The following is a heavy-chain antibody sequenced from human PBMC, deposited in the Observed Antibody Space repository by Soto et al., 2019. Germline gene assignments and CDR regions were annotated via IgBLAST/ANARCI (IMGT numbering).Heavy chain of an antibody. CDR3: GRLGGSSEIDY. V-gene: IGHV3-74*01. Sequence: EVQLVESGGGLVQPGGSLGLSCVASGFSFSSLWMHWVRQAPGKGLVWIARIDIEGSGTNYADSGKGRFTISRDNAKNTLDLQMNRLSVEDTAVYYCGRLGGSSEIDYWGQGPRVTVSS. CDR1: GFSFSSLW. J-gene: IGHJ4*02. D-gene: IGHD6-13*01. CDR2: IDIEGSGT.